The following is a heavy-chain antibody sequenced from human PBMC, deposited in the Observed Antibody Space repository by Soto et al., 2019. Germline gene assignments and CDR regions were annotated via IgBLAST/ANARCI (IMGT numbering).Heavy chain of an antibody. CDR2: IYSGGST. CDR3: ARANYDYVWWSYRSPNWFDP. CDR1: GFTVSSNY. J-gene: IGHJ5*02. D-gene: IGHD3-16*02. Sequence: PGGSLRLSCAASGFTVSSNYMSWVRQAPGKGLEWVSVIYSGGSTYYADSVKGRFTISRDNSKNTLYLQMNSLRAEDTAVYYCARANYDYVWWSYRSPNWFDPWGQGTLVTVSS. V-gene: IGHV3-53*01.